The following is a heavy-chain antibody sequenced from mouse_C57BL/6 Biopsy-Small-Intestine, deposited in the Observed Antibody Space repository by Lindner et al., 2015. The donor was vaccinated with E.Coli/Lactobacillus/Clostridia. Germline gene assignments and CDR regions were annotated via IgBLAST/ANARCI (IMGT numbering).Heavy chain of an antibody. Sequence: SVKVSCKASGYTFTGYYIHWVRQAPGQGLEWMGWIDPNSGGTNYAQKFQGRVTMTRDTSISTAYMELTRLTSDDTAVYYCARDLSPTGGGVSYWGQGTQVTVSS. J-gene: IGHJ4*01. D-gene: IGHD1-1*02. CDR3: ARDLSPTGGGVSY. CDR2: IDPNSGGT. V-gene: IGHV1-72*04. CDR1: GYTFTGYY.